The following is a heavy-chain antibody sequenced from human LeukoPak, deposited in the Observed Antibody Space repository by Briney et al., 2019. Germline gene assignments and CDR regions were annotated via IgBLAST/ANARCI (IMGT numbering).Heavy chain of an antibody. CDR3: TRDRVIMVRGAESLFGY. CDR2: INTDGSST. Sequence: GRSLRLSCTTSGFTFSSYWMHWVRQALGKGLVWVSRINTDGSSTSYADSVKGRFTISRDNAKNTLYLQMNSLRAEDTAVYYCTRDRVIMVRGAESLFGYWGQGTLVTVSS. CDR1: GFTFSSYW. V-gene: IGHV3-74*01. D-gene: IGHD3-10*01. J-gene: IGHJ4*02.